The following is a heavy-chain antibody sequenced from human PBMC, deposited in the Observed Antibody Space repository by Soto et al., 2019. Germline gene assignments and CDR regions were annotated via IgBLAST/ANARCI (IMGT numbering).Heavy chain of an antibody. CDR3: AKDVDIVVVRYFYMDV. D-gene: IGHD2-2*03. CDR2: ISYDGSNQ. CDR1: GFTFSSYG. J-gene: IGHJ6*03. V-gene: IGHV3-30*18. Sequence: QVQLVESGGGVVQPGKSLRLSCAASGFTFSSYGMHWVRQAPGKGLEWMAVISYDGSNQFYADSVKGRFTISRDNSKNTLFLQMNSLRAEDTAVYYCAKDVDIVVVRYFYMDVWGKGTTVTVSS.